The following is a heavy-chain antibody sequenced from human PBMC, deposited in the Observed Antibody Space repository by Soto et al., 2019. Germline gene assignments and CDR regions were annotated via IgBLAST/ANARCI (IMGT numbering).Heavy chain of an antibody. CDR1: GGSFSNYA. CDR2: IIPIFGRT. J-gene: IGHJ6*02. CDR3: ALPGGPRQGYYDGADV. V-gene: IGHV1-69*01. Sequence: QLPLVQSGAEVRKPGSSAKVSCKTSGGSFSNYAITWVRRAPGQGLEWMGGIIPIFGRTQHAQKFRDRVTINADDSRSTVYLELTSLRSEDTAIYYCALPGGPRQGYYDGADVWGQGTTITVS. D-gene: IGHD3-10*01.